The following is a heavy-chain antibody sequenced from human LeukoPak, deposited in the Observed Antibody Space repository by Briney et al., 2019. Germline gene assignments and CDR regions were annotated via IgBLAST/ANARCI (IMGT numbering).Heavy chain of an antibody. CDR2: ISYDGSNK. V-gene: IGHV3-30*03. CDR3: STSGPHGGKSPAGY. J-gene: IGHJ4*02. Sequence: GGSLRLSCAASGFTFSSYGMHWVRQAPGKGLEWVAVISYDGSNKYYADSVKGRFTISRDNSKNTLYLQMNSLRAEDTAVYYCSTSGPHGGKSPAGYWGQGTLVTVAS. CDR1: GFTFSSYG. D-gene: IGHD4-23*01.